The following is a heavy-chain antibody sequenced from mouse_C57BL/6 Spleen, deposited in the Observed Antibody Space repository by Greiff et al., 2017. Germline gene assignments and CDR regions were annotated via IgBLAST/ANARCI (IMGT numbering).Heavy chain of an antibody. CDR1: GFNIKDYY. Sequence: EVKVVESGAELVKPGASVKLSCTAPGFNIKDYYMHWVKQRTEQGLEWIGRIDPEDGETKYAPKFQGKATITADTSSNTAYLQLSSLTSEDTAVYYCARKVSSYAMDYWGQGTSVTVSS. D-gene: IGHD2-14*01. V-gene: IGHV14-2*01. CDR3: ARKVSSYAMDY. J-gene: IGHJ4*01. CDR2: IDPEDGET.